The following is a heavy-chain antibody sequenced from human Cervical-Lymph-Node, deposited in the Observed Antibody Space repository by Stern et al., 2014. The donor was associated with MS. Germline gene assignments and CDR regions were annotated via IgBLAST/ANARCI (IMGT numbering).Heavy chain of an antibody. V-gene: IGHV1-8*01. CDR3: ARRSGSSYDYFDK. CDR2: VHPNSGNS. J-gene: IGHJ4*02. CDR1: GYTFTSYE. Sequence: QVQLVESGAEVKKPGASVKVSCKASGYTFTSYEISWVRQATGQGLEWMGWVHPNSGNSGCPQKFQGRVTMTRDTSISTVYMELSSLRSEDTAVYYCARRSGSSYDYFDKWGQGTLVTVSS. D-gene: IGHD1-26*01.